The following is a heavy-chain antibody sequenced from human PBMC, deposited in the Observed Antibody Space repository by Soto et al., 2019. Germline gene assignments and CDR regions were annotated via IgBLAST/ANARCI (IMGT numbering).Heavy chain of an antibody. V-gene: IGHV1-69*02. CDR1: GGTFSSYT. J-gene: IGHJ4*02. CDR3: ARDDGLAYCGGDCYS. D-gene: IGHD2-21*02. Sequence: QVQLVQSGAEVKKPGSSVKVSCKASGGTFSSYTISWVRQAPGQGFEWMGRIISILGIANYTQKIQGRVTITADKSTSTAYMELSSLRSEDTAVYYCARDDGLAYCGGDCYSWGQGTLVTVSS. CDR2: IISILGIA.